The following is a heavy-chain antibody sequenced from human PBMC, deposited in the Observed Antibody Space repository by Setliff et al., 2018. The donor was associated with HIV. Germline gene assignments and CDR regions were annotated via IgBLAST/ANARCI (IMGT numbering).Heavy chain of an antibody. CDR2: INSDGSST. CDR3: ATHRVGPRPWLSDF. Sequence: SLRLSCAASGFTFSSYWMHWVRQAPGKGLVWVSRINSDGSSTSYADSVKGRFTISRDNAKNSLYLQMNSLRAEDTAFYYCATHRVGPRPWLSDFWGQGTLVTVSS. J-gene: IGHJ4*02. D-gene: IGHD5-12*01. CDR1: GFTFSSYW. V-gene: IGHV3-74*01.